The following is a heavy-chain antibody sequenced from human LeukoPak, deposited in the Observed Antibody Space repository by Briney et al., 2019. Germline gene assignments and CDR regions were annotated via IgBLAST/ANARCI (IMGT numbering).Heavy chain of an antibody. CDR1: GYTFTSYG. J-gene: IGHJ5*02. D-gene: IGHD2-15*01. CDR2: ISAYNGNT. CDR3: ARAISSIVSCWFDP. V-gene: IGHV1-18*01. Sequence: ASVKVSCKASGYTFTSYGISWVRQAPGQGLEWMGWISAYNGNTNYAQKLQGRVTMTTDTSTSTAYIELRSLRSDNTAVYYCARAISSIVSCWFDPWGQGTLVTVSS.